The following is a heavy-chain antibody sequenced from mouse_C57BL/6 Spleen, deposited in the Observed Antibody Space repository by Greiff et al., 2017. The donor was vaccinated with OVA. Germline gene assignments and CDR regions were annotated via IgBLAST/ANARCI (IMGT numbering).Heavy chain of an antibody. CDR1: GYTFTSYW. CDR3: ARETVFYDAAWFAY. CDR2: INPSSGYT. D-gene: IGHD2-3*01. J-gene: IGHJ3*01. Sequence: VQLQQSGAELAKPGASVKLSCKASGYTFTSYWMHWVKQRPGQGLEWIGYINPSSGYTKYNQKFKDKAPLTAEKSSSTAYMQLSSLTYADSAVYDCARETVFYDAAWFAYWGQGTLVTVSA. V-gene: IGHV1-7*01.